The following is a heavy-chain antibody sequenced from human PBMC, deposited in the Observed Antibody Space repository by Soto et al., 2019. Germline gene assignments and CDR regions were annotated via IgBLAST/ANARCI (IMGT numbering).Heavy chain of an antibody. J-gene: IGHJ6*02. CDR3: ARGLRDYDLWSGTGIIYGMDV. CDR2: IYYSGST. V-gene: IGHV4-59*02. CDR1: GGSVSSYY. D-gene: IGHD3-3*01. Sequence: SETLSLTCTVSGGSVSSYYWSWIRQPPGKGLEWIGYIYYSGSTNYNPSLKSRVTISVDTSKNQFSLKLSSVTAADTAVYYCARGLRDYDLWSGTGIIYGMDVWGQGTTVTVSS.